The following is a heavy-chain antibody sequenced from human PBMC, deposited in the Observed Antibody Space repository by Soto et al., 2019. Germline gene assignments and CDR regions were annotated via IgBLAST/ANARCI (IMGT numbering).Heavy chain of an antibody. CDR3: TRGPRPISTGTGAY. J-gene: IGHJ4*02. D-gene: IGHD3-10*01. Sequence: SLRLSCAASGFIFKMYWMHWVRQSPGKGLVWISRIYNDGTYSDYADSVRGRFTISRENVNDTLYLQMNNLRAEDSGLYYCTRGPRPISTGTGAYWGQGTQVTVSS. V-gene: IGHV3-74*01. CDR1: GFIFKMYW. CDR2: IYNDGTYS.